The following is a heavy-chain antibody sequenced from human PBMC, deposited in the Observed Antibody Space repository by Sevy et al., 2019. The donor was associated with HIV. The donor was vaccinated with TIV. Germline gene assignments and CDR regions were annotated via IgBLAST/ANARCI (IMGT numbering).Heavy chain of an antibody. Sequence: SETLSLTCAVSGYSISSGYYWGWIRQPPGKGLEWIGSIYHSGSTYYNPSLKSRVTITVDTSQNQFSLRLSSVTAADTDVYYCARAHYDFWSGYYRDYYYYGMDVWGQGTTVTVSS. CDR1: GYSISSGYY. CDR3: ARAHYDFWSGYYRDYYYYGMDV. J-gene: IGHJ6*02. D-gene: IGHD3-3*01. CDR2: IYHSGST. V-gene: IGHV4-38-2*01.